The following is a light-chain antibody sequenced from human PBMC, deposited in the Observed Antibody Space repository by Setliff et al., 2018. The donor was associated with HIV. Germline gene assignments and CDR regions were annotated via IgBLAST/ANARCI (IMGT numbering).Light chain of an antibody. CDR3: SSYTSSTTYV. J-gene: IGLJ1*01. Sequence: QSVLTQPPSASGSPGQSITISCTGTSSDIGGYNYVSWYQQHPGKAPKLMVYDVSQRPSGVSNRFSGSKSGNTASLTISGLQAEDEADYYCSSYTSSTTYVFGPGTKVTVL. CDR2: DVS. CDR1: SSDIGGYNY. V-gene: IGLV2-14*01.